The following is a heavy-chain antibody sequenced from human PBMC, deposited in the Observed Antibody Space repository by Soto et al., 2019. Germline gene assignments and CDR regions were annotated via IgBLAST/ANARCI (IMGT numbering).Heavy chain of an antibody. CDR3: ALRGMAVVPEY. Sequence: QVQLQESGPGLVKPSETLSLTCAVSGDSISSYYCMWIRQPPGKGLESIGYLYYGRSANYNPSLMRRVTLSADTSTNQCSLTLSARPAADTAVSYCALRGMAVVPEYWGQGTLVTVSS. J-gene: IGHJ4*02. D-gene: IGHD3-22*01. CDR2: LYYGRSA. CDR1: GDSISSYY. V-gene: IGHV4-59*01.